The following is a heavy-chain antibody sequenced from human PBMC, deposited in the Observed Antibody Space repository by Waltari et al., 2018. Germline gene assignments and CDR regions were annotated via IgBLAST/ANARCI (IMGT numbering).Heavy chain of an antibody. J-gene: IGHJ4*02. V-gene: IGHV3-7*01. CDR2: IQKDGSEK. CDR3: VRDHWGPDY. Sequence: EVHLVDSGGGLFQPGGSLELSGPASGFTFTDYWMSWVRKAPGKGQEWVANIQKDGSEKNYVDYVKGRFTISRDNAKDSVYLQMNSLRADDTAMYYCVRDHWGPDYWGQGTLVTVSS. D-gene: IGHD7-27*01. CDR1: GFTFTDYW.